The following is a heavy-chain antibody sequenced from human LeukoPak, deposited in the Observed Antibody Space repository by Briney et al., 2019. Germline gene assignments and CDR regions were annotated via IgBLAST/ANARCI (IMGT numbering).Heavy chain of an antibody. D-gene: IGHD1-1*01. CDR1: GFTFSSYW. J-gene: IGHJ6*03. V-gene: IGHV3-23*01. CDR2: ISGSGGST. Sequence: SGGSLRLSCAASGFTFSSYWMSWVRQAPGKGLEWVSAISGSGGSTYYADSVKGRFTISRDNSKNTLYLQMNSLRAEDTAVYYCAKIGAGYYYMDVWGKGTTVTISS. CDR3: AKIGAGYYYMDV.